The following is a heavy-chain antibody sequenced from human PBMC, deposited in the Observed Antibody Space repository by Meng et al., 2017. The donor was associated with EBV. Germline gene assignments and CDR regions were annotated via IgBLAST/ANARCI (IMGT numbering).Heavy chain of an antibody. D-gene: IGHD6-13*01. V-gene: IGHV4-39*07. CDR3: ARRGYSSSRTEFDP. CDR2: IYYSGSP. Sequence: QLQLQESGPGLVKPSXTLXHTCTXSGGSISSSSYYWGWIRQPPGKGLEWIGSIYYSGSPYYNPSLKSRVTISVDTSKNQFSLKLSSVTAADTAVYYCARRGYSSSRTEFDPWGQGTLVTVSS. J-gene: IGHJ5*02. CDR1: GGSISSSSYY.